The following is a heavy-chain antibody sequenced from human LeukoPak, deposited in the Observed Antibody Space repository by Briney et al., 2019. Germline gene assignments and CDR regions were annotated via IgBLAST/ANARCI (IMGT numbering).Heavy chain of an antibody. J-gene: IGHJ1*01. CDR2: IKQDGSEK. CDR1: GFTFSSYW. V-gene: IGHV3-7*01. Sequence: PGGSLRLSCAASGFTFSSYWMSWVRQAPGKGLEWVANIKQDGSEKYYVDSVKGRFTISRDNAKNTLYLQMNSLRAEDTAVYYCARDNPRNLGYCSSTSCYPPLNWGQGTLVTVSS. CDR3: ARDNPRNLGYCSSTSCYPPLN. D-gene: IGHD2-2*01.